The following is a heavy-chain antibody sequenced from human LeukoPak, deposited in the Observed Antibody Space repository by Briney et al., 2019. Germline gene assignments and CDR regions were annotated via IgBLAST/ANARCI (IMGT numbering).Heavy chain of an antibody. CDR2: ISSSSSTI. Sequence: GGSLRLSCAASGFTFRSYSMNWVRQAPGKGLEWVSYISSSSSTIYYADSVKGRFTISRDNAKNSLYLQMNSLRAEDTAVYYCARDGDIVVVPAAKTRAYYMDVWGKGTTVTVSS. V-gene: IGHV3-48*01. CDR3: ARDGDIVVVPAAKTRAYYMDV. J-gene: IGHJ6*03. CDR1: GFTFRSYS. D-gene: IGHD2-2*01.